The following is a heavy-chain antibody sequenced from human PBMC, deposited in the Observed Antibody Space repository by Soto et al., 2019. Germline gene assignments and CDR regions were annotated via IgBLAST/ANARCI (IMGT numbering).Heavy chain of an antibody. Sequence: SETLSLTCAVSGYSISSGYYWGWIRQPPGEGLEWIGSIYHSGSTYYNPSLKSRVTISVDTSKNQFSLKLSSVTAADTAVYYCARSTIFGVVTILGDAFDIWGQGTMVTVSS. J-gene: IGHJ3*02. CDR3: ARSTIFGVVTILGDAFDI. V-gene: IGHV4-38-2*01. CDR1: GYSISSGYY. CDR2: IYHSGST. D-gene: IGHD3-3*01.